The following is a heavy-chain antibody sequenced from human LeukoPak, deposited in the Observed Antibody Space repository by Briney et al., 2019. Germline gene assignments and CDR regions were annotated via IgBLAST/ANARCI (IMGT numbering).Heavy chain of an antibody. D-gene: IGHD3-10*01. V-gene: IGHV4-4*07. J-gene: IGHJ4*02. CDR1: GGSIGNYY. CDR2: IHTSGST. Sequence: SETLSLTCTVSGGSIGNYYWTWIRQPARKGLEWIGRIHTSGSTNYIPSLKSRLIMSVDTSKSQFSLKLNSVTAADTAVYYCARSGYGSLFDSWGQGTLVTVSS. CDR3: ARSGYGSLFDS.